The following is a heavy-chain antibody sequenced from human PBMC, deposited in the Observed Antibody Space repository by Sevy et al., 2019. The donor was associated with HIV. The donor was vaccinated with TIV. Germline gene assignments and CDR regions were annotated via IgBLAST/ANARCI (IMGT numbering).Heavy chain of an antibody. D-gene: IGHD6-6*01. CDR2: IWYDGSNE. V-gene: IGHV3-33*01. CDR1: GFTFRTYA. Sequence: GGSLRLSCAASGFTFRTYAMHWVRQAPGKGLEWVAVIWYDGSNEHYVDSVKGRFTISRDNSKNTLYLQMNSLRVEDTAVYHCTREFLSARTRSDAFEIWGQGTKVTVSS. J-gene: IGHJ3*02. CDR3: TREFLSARTRSDAFEI.